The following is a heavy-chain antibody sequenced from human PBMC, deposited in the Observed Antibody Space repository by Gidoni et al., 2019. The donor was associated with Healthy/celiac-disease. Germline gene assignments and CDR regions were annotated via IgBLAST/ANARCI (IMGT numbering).Heavy chain of an antibody. D-gene: IGHD3-10*01. CDR1: GFTFDDYA. J-gene: IGHJ4*02. V-gene: IGHV3-9*01. CDR3: AKDKSSRYYYGSGSSPFDY. CDR2: ISWNSGSI. Sequence: EVQLVESGGGLVQPGRSLRLSCEASGFTFDDYAMHWVRQAPGKGLEWVSGISWNSGSIGYADSVKGRFTISRDNAKNSLYLQMNSLRAEDTALYYCAKDKSSRYYYGSGSSPFDYWGQGTLVTVSS.